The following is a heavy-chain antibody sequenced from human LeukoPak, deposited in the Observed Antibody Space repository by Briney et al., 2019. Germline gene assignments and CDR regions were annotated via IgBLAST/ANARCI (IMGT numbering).Heavy chain of an antibody. CDR3: ARSLRYFDWLLWGAFDI. CDR2: IYPGDSDT. D-gene: IGHD3-9*01. Sequence: ESLKISCKGSGYSFTSYWIGWVRQMPGKGLEWMGIIYPGDSDTRYSPSFQGQVTISADKSISTAYLQWSSLKASDTAMYYCARSLRYFDWLLWGAFDIWGQGTMVTVSS. CDR1: GYSFTSYW. V-gene: IGHV5-51*01. J-gene: IGHJ3*02.